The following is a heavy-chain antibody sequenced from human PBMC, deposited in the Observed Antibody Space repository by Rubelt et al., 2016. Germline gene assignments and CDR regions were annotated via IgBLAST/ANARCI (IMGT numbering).Heavy chain of an antibody. V-gene: IGHV1-24*01. J-gene: IGHJ3*02. CDR1: GDTLSAFS. D-gene: IGHD6-13*01. CDR2: FDGEDGET. CDR3: STADSSSWYDATDT. Sequence: QVQLVQSGAVLKKPGASVKVSCKVSGDTLSAFSIHWVRQAPGKGLEWMGGFDGEDGETGYAQNFQGRLIMTEDTSTDTAYMELSRLTSADTAVYYCSTADSSSWYDATDTWGQGTMVTVSS.